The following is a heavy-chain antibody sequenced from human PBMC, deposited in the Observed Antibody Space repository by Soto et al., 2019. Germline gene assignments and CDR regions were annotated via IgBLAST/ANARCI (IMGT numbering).Heavy chain of an antibody. V-gene: IGHV4-61*03. Sequence: PSETLSLTCTVSGGSVNSGTDYWSWIRQPPGKGLEWIGYTSNSGSAKYNPSLKSRVTITTDTSTNHFSLKRTSLTAADTAVYYCARVRLFSEYDILTCFYIFDQWGRGTLVTVSS. CDR3: ARVRLFSEYDILTCFYIFDQ. CDR1: GGSVNSGTDY. J-gene: IGHJ4*02. CDR2: TSNSGSA. D-gene: IGHD3-9*01.